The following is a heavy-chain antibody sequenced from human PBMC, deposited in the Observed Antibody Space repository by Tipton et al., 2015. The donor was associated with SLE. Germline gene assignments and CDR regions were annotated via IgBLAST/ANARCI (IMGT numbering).Heavy chain of an antibody. V-gene: IGHV3-23*01. CDR1: GFTFSSYA. D-gene: IGHD4/OR15-4a*01. CDR3: AKVNGAYSWYFQN. CDR2: ISRSGDST. J-gene: IGHJ1*01. Sequence: SLRLSCAASGFTFSSYALTWVRRAPGKGLEWVSFISRSGDSTYYTDSVRGRFTISRDNSKSTLFLEMNSLRAEDTAVYYCAKVNGAYSWYFQNWGQSTMVTVSS.